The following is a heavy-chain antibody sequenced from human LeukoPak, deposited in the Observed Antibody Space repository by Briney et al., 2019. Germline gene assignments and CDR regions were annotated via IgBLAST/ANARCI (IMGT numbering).Heavy chain of an antibody. J-gene: IGHJ4*02. Sequence: PGGSLRLSCAVSGFTFSSYLMSWVRQAPEKGLEWMANIKQDGSEKYYLASVKGRFTTCRENTKNSLYLQMNSLRAEDTAVYYCARDYSGWYYYWGQGTLVTVSS. V-gene: IGHV3-7*04. CDR3: ARDYSGWYYY. D-gene: IGHD6-19*01. CDR1: GFTFSSYL. CDR2: IKQDGSEK.